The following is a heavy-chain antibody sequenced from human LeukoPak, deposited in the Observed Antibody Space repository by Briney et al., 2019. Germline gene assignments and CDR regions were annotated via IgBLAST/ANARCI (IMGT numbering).Heavy chain of an antibody. D-gene: IGHD3-3*01. CDR3: ATVRTSFGDFWSGYFPLVY. CDR1: GYTLTELS. Sequence: ASVKVSCKVSGYTLTELSMHWVRQAPGKGLEWMGGFDPEDGETIYAQKFQGRVTMTEDTSTDTAYMELSSLRSEDTAVYYCATVRTSFGDFWSGYFPLVYWGQGTLVTVSS. V-gene: IGHV1-24*01. CDR2: FDPEDGET. J-gene: IGHJ4*02.